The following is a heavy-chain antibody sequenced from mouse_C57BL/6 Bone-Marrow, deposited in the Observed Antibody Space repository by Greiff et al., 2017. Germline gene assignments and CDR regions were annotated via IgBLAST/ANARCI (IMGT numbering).Heavy chain of an antibody. V-gene: IGHV1-75*01. Sequence: QVQLQQSGPELVKPGASVKISCKASGYTFTDYYINWVKQRPGQGLEWIGWIFPGSGSTYYNEKFKGKATLTADKSSSTAYMLLSSLSSEDSAVYFCARPSITTVVGFDYWGQGTTLTVSS. D-gene: IGHD1-1*01. CDR1: GYTFTDYY. CDR3: ARPSITTVVGFDY. CDR2: IFPGSGST. J-gene: IGHJ2*01.